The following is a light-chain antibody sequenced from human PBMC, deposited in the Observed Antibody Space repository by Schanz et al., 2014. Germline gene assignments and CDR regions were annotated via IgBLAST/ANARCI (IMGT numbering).Light chain of an antibody. Sequence: QSALTQPASVSASPGQSITISCTGTNTDVGSTYLVSWYQQHPGEAPKLLILGGSIRPSGISNRFSGSKSGNTASLTISGLQAEDEADYYCCLYAGNSLVFGGGTKLTVL. CDR2: GGS. CDR1: NTDVGSTYL. CDR3: CLYAGNSLV. V-gene: IGLV2-23*01. J-gene: IGLJ2*01.